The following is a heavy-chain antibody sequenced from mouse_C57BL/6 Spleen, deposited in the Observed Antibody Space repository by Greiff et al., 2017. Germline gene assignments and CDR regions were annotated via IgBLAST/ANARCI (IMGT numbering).Heavy chain of an antibody. CDR2: IYPGDGDT. Sequence: VMLVESGPELVKPGASVKISCKASGYAFSSSWMNWVKQRPGKGLEWIGRIYPGDGDTNYNGKFKGKATLTADKSSSTAYMQLSSLTSEDSAVYFCARGGTTVVSNYFDYWGQGTTLTVSS. D-gene: IGHD1-1*01. J-gene: IGHJ2*01. CDR1: GYAFSSSW. V-gene: IGHV1-82*01. CDR3: ARGGTTVVSNYFDY.